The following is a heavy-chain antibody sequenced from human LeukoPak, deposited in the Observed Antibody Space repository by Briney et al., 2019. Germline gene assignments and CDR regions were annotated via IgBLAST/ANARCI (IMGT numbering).Heavy chain of an antibody. J-gene: IGHJ5*02. CDR3: ARHNPNTWLDP. CDR1: ARSVASYS. Sequence: SQSLSLTWTLAARSVASYSWSSVRHPPGKWRGWIGYIYYSGSTNYNPSLKSRVTISVHTSRNQFSLKLRSVTAADRAVYYCARHNPNTWLDPWGEGNLVTVSS. V-gene: IGHV4-59*08. CDR2: IYYSGST. D-gene: IGHD1-14*01.